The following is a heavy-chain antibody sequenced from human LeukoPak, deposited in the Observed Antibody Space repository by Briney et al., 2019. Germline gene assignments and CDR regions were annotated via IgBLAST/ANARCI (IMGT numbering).Heavy chain of an antibody. Sequence: GGSLRLSCAASGFTFDDYAMHWVRQAPGKGLEWVSGISWNSGSIGYADSVKGRFTISRDNAKNSLYLQMNSLRAEDTALYYCATTRTPPLAAAAGYYFDYWGQGTLVTVSS. CDR2: ISWNSGSI. CDR1: GFTFDDYA. J-gene: IGHJ4*02. V-gene: IGHV3-9*01. D-gene: IGHD6-13*01. CDR3: ATTRTPPLAAAAGYYFDY.